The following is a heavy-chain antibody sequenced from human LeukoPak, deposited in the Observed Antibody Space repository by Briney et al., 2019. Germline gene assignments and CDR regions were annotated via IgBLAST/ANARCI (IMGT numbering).Heavy chain of an antibody. J-gene: IGHJ6*03. CDR2: INPNSGAT. CDR3: ARAPSAATIYYMDV. D-gene: IGHD2-2*01. Sequence: ASVKVSCKASGYTFIAYYMHWVRQAPGQGLEWLGWINPNSGATNDAQKFQGRVTMTRDTSISTAYMELSRLRSDDTAVYYCARAPSAATIYYMDVWGKGTTVTVSS. V-gene: IGHV1-2*02. CDR1: GYTFIAYY.